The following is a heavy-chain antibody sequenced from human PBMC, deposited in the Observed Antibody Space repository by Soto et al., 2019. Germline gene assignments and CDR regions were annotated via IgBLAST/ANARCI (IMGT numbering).Heavy chain of an antibody. Sequence: EVQVVETGGGLIQPGGSLRLSCAVSGFTVSSNYMSWVRQPPGKGPEWDSDIYSGGSTYYADSVKGRFTISRDNSKNTLYLQMNSLRAEDTAVYYCARERDGHNPNWFDLWGHGTLVSVSS. V-gene: IGHV3-53*02. CDR3: ARERDGHNPNWFDL. CDR2: IYSGGST. CDR1: GFTVSSNY. D-gene: IGHD2-8*01. J-gene: IGHJ5*02.